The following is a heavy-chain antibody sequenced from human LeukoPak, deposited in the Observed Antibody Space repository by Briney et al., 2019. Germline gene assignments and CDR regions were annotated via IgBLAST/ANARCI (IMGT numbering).Heavy chain of an antibody. D-gene: IGHD5-18*01. J-gene: IGHJ4*02. CDR3: ARGRRGYSYGHRFDY. CDR2: INHSGST. V-gene: IGHV4-34*01. Sequence: SETLSLTCAVYGGSFSGYYWSWIRQPPGKGLEWIGEINHSGSTNYNPSLKSRVTISVDTSKNQFSLKLSSVTAADTAVYYCARGRRGYSYGHRFDYWGQGTLVTVSS. CDR1: GGSFSGYY.